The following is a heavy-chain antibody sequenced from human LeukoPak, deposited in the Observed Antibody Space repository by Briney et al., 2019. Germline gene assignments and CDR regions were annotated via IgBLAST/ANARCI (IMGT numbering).Heavy chain of an antibody. Sequence: GGSLRLSCAASGFTFSSYSMNWVRQAPGRGLEWVSYISGSSSIIYYADSMKGRFTVSRDNAKNSLFLQMNSLRGEDTAVYYCARDHPLAVPGSGGMDVWGQGTTVTVSS. D-gene: IGHD6-19*01. CDR3: ARDHPLAVPGSGGMDV. J-gene: IGHJ6*02. CDR1: GFTFSSYS. V-gene: IGHV3-48*04. CDR2: ISGSSSII.